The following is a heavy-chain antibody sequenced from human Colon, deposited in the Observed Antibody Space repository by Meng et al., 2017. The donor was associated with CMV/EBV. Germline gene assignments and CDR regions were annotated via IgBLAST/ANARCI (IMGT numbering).Heavy chain of an antibody. V-gene: IGHV4-61*01. D-gene: IGHD1-1*01. CDR2: VSYSGNT. J-gene: IGHJ3*02. CDR1: GGSVTSGSYY. Sequence: SETLSLTCSVSGGSVTSGSYYWTWIRQPPGKGLEWIGYVSYSGNTNYNPSLKSRLTIEVDTSRNQFSLRLTSVTAADTAEYYCARGSWDNLLEETPPVLDAFDMWGQGTVVTVSS. CDR3: ARGSWDNLLEETPPVLDAFDM.